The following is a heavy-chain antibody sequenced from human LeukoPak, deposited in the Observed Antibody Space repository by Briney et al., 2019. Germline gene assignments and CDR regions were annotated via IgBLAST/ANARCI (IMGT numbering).Heavy chain of an antibody. CDR1: GFTFSSYG. CDR3: ARGWELLYWYGMDV. J-gene: IGHJ6*02. Sequence: AGGSLRLSCSASGFTFSSYGMHWGRQAPGKGLEWGAVIWYDGSNKYYADSVKGRFTISRDNSKNTLYLQMNSLRAEDTAVYYCARGWELLYWYGMDVWGQGTTVTVPS. CDR2: IWYDGSNK. V-gene: IGHV3-33*08. D-gene: IGHD1-26*01.